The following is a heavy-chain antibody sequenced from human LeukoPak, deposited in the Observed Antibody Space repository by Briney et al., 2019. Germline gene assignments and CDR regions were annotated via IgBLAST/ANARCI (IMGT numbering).Heavy chain of an antibody. J-gene: IGHJ4*02. V-gene: IGHV4-59*01. CDR1: GGSISSYY. Sequence: SETLSLTCTVSGGSISSYYWSWLRQPPGKGLEWIGYIYYSGSTNYNPSLKSRVTISVDTSKNQFSLKLSSVTAADTAVYYCARDSLTPLWGQGTLVTVSS. CDR2: IYYSGST. D-gene: IGHD1-14*01. CDR3: ARDSLTPL.